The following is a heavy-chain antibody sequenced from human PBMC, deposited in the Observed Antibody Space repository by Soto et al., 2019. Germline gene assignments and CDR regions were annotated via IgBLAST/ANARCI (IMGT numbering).Heavy chain of an antibody. Sequence: QLQLQESGPGLVKPSETLSLTCTVSSGSISSHAYYWGWIRQPPGKGLEWIGSIYYTGSTYYNPSLKSRVTISVDTSKNQFSLRLNSVTAADTAVYYCFGDPNAVIYVWGQGTTVTVSS. CDR1: SGSISSHAYY. V-gene: IGHV4-39*01. D-gene: IGHD4-17*01. CDR2: IYYTGST. CDR3: FGDPNAVIYV. J-gene: IGHJ6*02.